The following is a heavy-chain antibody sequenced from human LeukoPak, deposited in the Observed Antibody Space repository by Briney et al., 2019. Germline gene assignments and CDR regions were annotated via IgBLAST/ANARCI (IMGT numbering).Heavy chain of an antibody. D-gene: IGHD5-18*01. CDR2: ISSSSYI. J-gene: IGHJ4*02. CDR3: AKVQQLWFFDY. V-gene: IGHV3-21*04. CDR1: GFTFSSYS. Sequence: GALRLSCAASGFTFSSYSMNWVRQAPGKGLEWVSSISSSSYIYYADSVKGRFTISRDNSKNTLYLQMNSLRAEDTAVYYCAKVQQLWFFDYWGQGTLVTVSS.